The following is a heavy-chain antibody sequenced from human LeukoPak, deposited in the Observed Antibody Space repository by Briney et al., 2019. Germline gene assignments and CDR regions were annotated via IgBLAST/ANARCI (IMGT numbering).Heavy chain of an antibody. Sequence: GASVKVSCKASVYTFTSYGISWVRQAPGQGLEWMGWISAYNGNTNYAQKLQGRVTMTTDTSTSTAYMELRSLRSDDTAVYYCARAPGAAAGTAGFDPWGQGTLVTVSS. CDR2: ISAYNGNT. J-gene: IGHJ5*02. D-gene: IGHD6-13*01. V-gene: IGHV1-18*01. CDR1: VYTFTSYG. CDR3: ARAPGAAAGTAGFDP.